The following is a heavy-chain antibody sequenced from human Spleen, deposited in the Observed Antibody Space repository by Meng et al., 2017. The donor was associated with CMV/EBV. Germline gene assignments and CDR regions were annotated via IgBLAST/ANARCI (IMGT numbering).Heavy chain of an antibody. V-gene: IGHV3-23*01. CDR2: ISGSGSST. D-gene: IGHD2-2*02. Sequence: GGSLRLSCAGSGFTFSSHAMSWVRQAPGKGLEWVSTISGSGSSTYYADSVKGRFTISRDNSKNTLYLQMSSLGAEDTAVYYCAKATYCSSTSCYTFDYWGQGTLVTVSS. CDR1: GFTFSSHA. CDR3: AKATYCSSTSCYTFDY. J-gene: IGHJ4*02.